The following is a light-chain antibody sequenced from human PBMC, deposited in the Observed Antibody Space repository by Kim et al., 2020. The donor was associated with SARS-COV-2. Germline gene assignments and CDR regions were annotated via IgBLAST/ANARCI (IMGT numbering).Light chain of an antibody. CDR1: QSVNSW. J-gene: IGKJ1*01. V-gene: IGKV1-5*01. Sequence: ASVGDRVSITCRASQSVNSWLAWYQQKPGKAPKLLVYDASSLQGGVPSRFSGSGSGTEFTLTISSLQPDDFATYYCQQYESYSVWTFGQGTKLEI. CDR2: DAS. CDR3: QQYESYSVWT.